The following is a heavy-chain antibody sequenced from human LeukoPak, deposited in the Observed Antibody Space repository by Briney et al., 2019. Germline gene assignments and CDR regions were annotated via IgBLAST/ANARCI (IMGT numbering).Heavy chain of an antibody. V-gene: IGHV4-61*08. J-gene: IGHJ4*02. Sequence: YPSETLSLTCTVSGGSISSGGYYWRWIRQPPGKGLEWIGYIYYSGSTNYNPSLKSRVTISVDTSKNQFTLKLSSVTAADTAVYYCARGRYGWLPFDYWGQGTLVTVSS. CDR1: GGSISSGGYY. D-gene: IGHD3-16*01. CDR2: IYYSGST. CDR3: ARGRYGWLPFDY.